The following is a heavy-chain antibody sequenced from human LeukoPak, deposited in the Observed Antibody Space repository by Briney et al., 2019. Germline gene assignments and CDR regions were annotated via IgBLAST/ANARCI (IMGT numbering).Heavy chain of an antibody. Sequence: GGSLRLSCAASGFTFSSYSMNWVRQAPGKGLEWVSSISSSSSYIYYADSVKGRFTISRDNAKNSLYLQMNSLRAEDTAVYYCARDRHAYYDSSGYRADYWGQGTLVTVSS. CDR2: ISSSSSYI. D-gene: IGHD3-22*01. V-gene: IGHV3-21*01. J-gene: IGHJ4*02. CDR1: GFTFSSYS. CDR3: ARDRHAYYDSSGYRADY.